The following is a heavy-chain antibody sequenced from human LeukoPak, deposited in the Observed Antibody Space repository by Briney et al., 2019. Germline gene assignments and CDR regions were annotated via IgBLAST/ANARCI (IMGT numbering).Heavy chain of an antibody. CDR1: GGSISTSNYY. Sequence: PSETLSLTCTVSGGSISTSNYYWGWIRQPPGKGLEWIGNIFYSGSTYYSPSLKSRVTISLDTSRNQFSLKLNSVTAADTAVYYCARGGGGNKYGFIAAAGPLDYWGQGTLVTVSS. D-gene: IGHD6-13*01. J-gene: IGHJ4*02. CDR2: IFYSGST. V-gene: IGHV4-39*07. CDR3: ARGGGGNKYGFIAAAGPLDY.